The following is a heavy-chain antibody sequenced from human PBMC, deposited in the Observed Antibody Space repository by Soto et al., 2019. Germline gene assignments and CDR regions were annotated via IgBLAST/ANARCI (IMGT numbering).Heavy chain of an antibody. CDR1: GGSVSSGNYY. CDR2: IYYSGST. Sequence: PSETLSLTCTVSGGSVSSGNYYWSWIRQPPGKGLEWIGYIYYSGSTNYNPSLKSRVTISVDTSKNQFSLKLSSVTAADTAVYYCARRRDSGIFVDYCVQGTLVTVS. CDR3: ARRRDSGIFVDY. V-gene: IGHV4-61*01. J-gene: IGHJ4*02. D-gene: IGHD6-19*01.